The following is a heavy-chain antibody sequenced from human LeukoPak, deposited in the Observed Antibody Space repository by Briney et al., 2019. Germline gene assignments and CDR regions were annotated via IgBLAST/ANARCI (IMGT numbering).Heavy chain of an antibody. CDR2: IKQDGSEK. J-gene: IGHJ4*02. D-gene: IGHD3-9*01. V-gene: IGHV3-7*01. Sequence: GGSLRLSCAASGFTFSSYWMSWVRQAPGKGLEWVANIKQDGSEKYYVDSVKGRFTISRDNAKNSLNLQMNSLRAEDTAVYYCAREQGYFHWPYGDWGQGTLVTVSS. CDR3: AREQGYFHWPYGD. CDR1: GFTFSSYW.